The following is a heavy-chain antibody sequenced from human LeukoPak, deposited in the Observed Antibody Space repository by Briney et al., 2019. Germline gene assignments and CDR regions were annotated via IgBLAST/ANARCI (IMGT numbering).Heavy chain of an antibody. CDR2: ISGSGGST. CDR1: GFTFSSYA. Sequence: AGGSLRLSCAASGFTFSSYAMSWVRQAPGKGLEWVSAISGSGGSTYYADSVKGRFTISRDNSKNTLYLQMNSLRAEDTAVYYCATSPSSPGEYYDSSGYHFDYWGQGTLVTVSS. CDR3: ATSPSSPGEYYDSSGYHFDY. J-gene: IGHJ4*02. V-gene: IGHV3-23*01. D-gene: IGHD3-22*01.